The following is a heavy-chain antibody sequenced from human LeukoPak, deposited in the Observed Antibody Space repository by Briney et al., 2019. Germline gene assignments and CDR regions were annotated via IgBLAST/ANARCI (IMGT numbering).Heavy chain of an antibody. CDR1: GFTVSSNY. V-gene: IGHV3-66*01. D-gene: IGHD6-13*01. CDR3: AKDASSSWRWGAFDI. CDR2: IYSDGST. J-gene: IGHJ3*02. Sequence: GGSLRLSCAASGFTVSSNYMSWVRQAPGKGLEWVSIIYSDGSTYYADSVKGRFTISRDSSKNTLYLQMNSLRAEDTAVYYCAKDASSSWRWGAFDIWGQGTMVTVSS.